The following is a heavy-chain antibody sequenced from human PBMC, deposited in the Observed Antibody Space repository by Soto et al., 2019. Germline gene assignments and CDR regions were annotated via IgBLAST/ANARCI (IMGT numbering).Heavy chain of an antibody. CDR3: ARQRPYSSLRWGAFDY. CDR1: GGSISSSSYY. Sequence: SETLSLTCTVSGGSISSSSYYWGWIRQPPGKGLEWIGSIYYSGSTYYNPSLKGRVTISVDTSKNQFSLKLSSVTAADTAVYYCARQRPYSSLRWGAFDYWGQGTLVTVSS. D-gene: IGHD6-6*01. J-gene: IGHJ4*02. V-gene: IGHV4-39*01. CDR2: IYYSGST.